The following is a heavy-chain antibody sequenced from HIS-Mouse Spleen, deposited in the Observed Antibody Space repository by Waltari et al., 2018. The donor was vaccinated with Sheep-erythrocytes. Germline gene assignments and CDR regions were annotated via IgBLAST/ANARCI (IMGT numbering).Heavy chain of an antibody. CDR3: AKVRTVNYWYFDL. CDR1: GFHFSSYG. D-gene: IGHD1-1*01. V-gene: IGHV3-30*18. J-gene: IGHJ2*01. Sequence: QVQLVESGGGVVQPGRSLRLSCAASGFHFSSYGMHWACQAPGKGLEWVAVISYDGSNKYYADSVKGRFTISRDNSKNTLYLQMNSLRAEDTAVYYCAKVRTVNYWYFDLWGRGTLVTVSS. CDR2: ISYDGSNK.